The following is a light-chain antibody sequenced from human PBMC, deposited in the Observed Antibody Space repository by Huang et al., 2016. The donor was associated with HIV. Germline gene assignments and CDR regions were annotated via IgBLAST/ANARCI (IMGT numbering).Light chain of an antibody. V-gene: IGKV3-15*01. CDR3: QQYNNWPPWT. CDR1: QSVATN. Sequence: EIVMTQSPATLSVSPGEGVTLSCRASQSVATNLAWYQQKPGQAPRLLMYHAALRSAGSPARFSGSGSGTDFTLTISSLQSEDFAVYYCQQYNNWPPWTFGQGTKVEI. CDR2: HAA. J-gene: IGKJ1*01.